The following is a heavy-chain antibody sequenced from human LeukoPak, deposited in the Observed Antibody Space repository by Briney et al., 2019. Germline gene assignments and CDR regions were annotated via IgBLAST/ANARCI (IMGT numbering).Heavy chain of an antibody. D-gene: IGHD3-10*01. CDR3: ARGGAAVLLWFGELYAFDI. Sequence: EASVKVSCKASGYTFTSYDINWVRQATGQGLEWMGWMNPNSGNTGYAQKFQGRVTMTRNTSISTAYMELSSLRSEDTAVYYCARGGAAVLLWFGELYAFDIWGQGTMVTVSS. CDR1: GYTFTSYD. J-gene: IGHJ3*02. CDR2: MNPNSGNT. V-gene: IGHV1-8*01.